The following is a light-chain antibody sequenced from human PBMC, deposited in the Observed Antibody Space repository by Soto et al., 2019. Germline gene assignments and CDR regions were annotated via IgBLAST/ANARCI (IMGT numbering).Light chain of an antibody. V-gene: IGLV2-14*01. Sequence: QSALTQPASVSGSPGQSITISCTGTXXXXXGYNYVSWYQQHPGKAPKLMIYEVSNRPSGVSNRFSGSKSGNTASLTISGLQAEDEADYYCSSYTSSSTLEWVFGGGTKVTVL. CDR1: XXXXXGYNY. J-gene: IGLJ3*02. CDR2: EVS. CDR3: SSYTSSSTLEWV.